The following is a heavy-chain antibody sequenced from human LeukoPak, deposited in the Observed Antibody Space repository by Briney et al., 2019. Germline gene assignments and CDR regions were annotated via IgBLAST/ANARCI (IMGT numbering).Heavy chain of an antibody. CDR1: GFSLSTSGMC. D-gene: IGHD3-22*01. Sequence: SGPTLVNPTQTLTLTCTFSGFSLSTSGMCVSWIRQSPGKALEWLARIDWDDDKHYRTSLKTRLTISKDASKNQVVLTMTNMDPVDTATYYCARFTYYYDSRPVYYFDYWGQGALVTVSS. J-gene: IGHJ4*02. CDR3: ARFTYYYDSRPVYYFDY. V-gene: IGHV2-70*11. CDR2: IDWDDDK.